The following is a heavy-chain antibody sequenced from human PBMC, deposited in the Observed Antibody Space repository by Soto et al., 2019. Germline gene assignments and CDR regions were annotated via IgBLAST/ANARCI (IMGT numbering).Heavy chain of an antibody. J-gene: IGHJ4*02. CDR2: ISYDGSNK. V-gene: IGHV3-30-3*01. CDR1: GFPFGSYE. D-gene: IGHD3-10*01. CDR3: ARGGELPTAHDY. Sequence: LRLSCIGSGFPFGSYEMHWVRPAPGKGLEWVAVISYDGSNKYYADSVKGRFTISRDNSKNTLYLQMNSLRAEDTAVYYCARGGELPTAHDYWGQGTLVTVSS.